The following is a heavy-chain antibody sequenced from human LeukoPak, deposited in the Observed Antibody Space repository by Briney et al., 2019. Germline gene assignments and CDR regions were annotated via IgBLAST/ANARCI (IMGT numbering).Heavy chain of an antibody. V-gene: IGHV1-18*01. CDR1: GYTFTSYG. CDR2: IIAYNGNT. J-gene: IGHJ3*02. Sequence: GASVKVSCKASGYTFTSYGISWVRQAPGQGLEWMGWIIAYNGNTNYAQKLQGRVTMTTDTSTSTPYMELRSLRSDDTAVYYCARRVVGYYYDSSGPDAFDIWGQGTMVTVSS. CDR3: ARRVVGYYYDSSGPDAFDI. D-gene: IGHD3-22*01.